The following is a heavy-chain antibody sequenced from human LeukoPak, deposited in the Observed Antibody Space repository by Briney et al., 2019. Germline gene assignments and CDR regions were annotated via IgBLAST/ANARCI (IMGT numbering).Heavy chain of an antibody. CDR3: ARRYSYGYDY. CDR1: GGSISSYY. D-gene: IGHD5-18*01. Sequence: SETLSLTCTVSGGSISSYYWSWIRQPPGKGLEWIGYIYNSGSTNYNPSLKSRVTISGDTSKNQFSLKLRSVTAADTAVYYCARRYSYGYDYWGQGTLVTVSS. V-gene: IGHV4-59*08. CDR2: IYNSGST. J-gene: IGHJ4*02.